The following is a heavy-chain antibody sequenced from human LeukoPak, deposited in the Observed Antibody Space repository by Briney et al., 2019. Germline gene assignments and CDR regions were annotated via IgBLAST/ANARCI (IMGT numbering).Heavy chain of an antibody. Sequence: ASVKVSCKASGYPFSAHFLNWVRQAPGQGLEWMGNIDTTTGNPRYAQDFTGRFIFSLDTSVSTAYLQITSLKADDTAAYYCVRGTPTPGMDYWGQGTQVTVSS. CDR1: GYPFSAHF. CDR3: VRGTPTPGMDY. J-gene: IGHJ4*02. V-gene: IGHV7-4-1*02. D-gene: IGHD3-10*01. CDR2: IDTTTGNP.